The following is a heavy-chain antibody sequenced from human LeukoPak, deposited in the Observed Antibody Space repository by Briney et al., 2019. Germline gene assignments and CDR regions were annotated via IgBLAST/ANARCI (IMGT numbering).Heavy chain of an antibody. CDR2: ISYDGSNK. CDR1: GFTFSSYA. V-gene: IGHV3-30-3*01. J-gene: IGHJ4*02. D-gene: IGHD3-9*01. Sequence: GGSLRLSCAASGFTFSSYAMHWVRQAPGKGLEWVAVISYDGSNKYYADSVKGRFTISRDNSKNTLYLQMNSLRAEDTAVYHCARDPGFGWYLDYWGQGTLVTVSS. CDR3: ARDPGFGWYLDY.